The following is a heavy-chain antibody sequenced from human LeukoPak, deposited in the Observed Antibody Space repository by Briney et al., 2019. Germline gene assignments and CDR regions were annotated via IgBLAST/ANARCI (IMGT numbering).Heavy chain of an antibody. J-gene: IGHJ6*03. CDR3: ASIRNAVAPAAIRPYYYYYYYMDV. Sequence: NPSETLSLTCTVSGGSISSYYWSWIRQPPGKGLEWIGYIYYSGSTNYNPSLKSRVTISVDTSKNQFSLKLSSVTAADTAVYYCASIRNAVAPAAIRPYYYYYYYMDVWGKGTTVTVSS. V-gene: IGHV4-59*08. CDR2: IYYSGST. D-gene: IGHD2-2*01. CDR1: GGSISSYY.